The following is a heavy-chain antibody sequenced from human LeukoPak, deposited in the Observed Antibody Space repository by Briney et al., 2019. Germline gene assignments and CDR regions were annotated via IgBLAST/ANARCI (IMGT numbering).Heavy chain of an antibody. J-gene: IGHJ4*02. Sequence: GGSLRLSCAASGFTFDDYGMNWVRQAPGKGLEWVSGISPGGGPTYYADSVKGRFTISRDDSKNTLYLQMNSLRAEDAAVYFCAKAPVTSCRGAYCYPFDSWGQGTLVTVSS. V-gene: IGHV3-23*01. CDR3: AKAPVTSCRGAYCYPFDS. CDR1: GFTFDDYG. D-gene: IGHD2-21*01. CDR2: ISPGGGPT.